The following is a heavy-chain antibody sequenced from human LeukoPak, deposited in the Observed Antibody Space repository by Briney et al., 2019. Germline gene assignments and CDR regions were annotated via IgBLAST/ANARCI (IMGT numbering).Heavy chain of an antibody. D-gene: IGHD3-22*01. J-gene: IGHJ4*02. Sequence: GGSLRLSCAASGFTFSSYSMNWVRQAPGKGLEWVSSISSSSSYMYYADSVKGRFTISRDNAKNSLYLQMNSLRAEDTAVYYCARDYYEYYDSSGYFGYWGQGTLVTVSS. CDR1: GFTFSSYS. V-gene: IGHV3-21*01. CDR2: ISSSSSYM. CDR3: ARDYYEYYDSSGYFGY.